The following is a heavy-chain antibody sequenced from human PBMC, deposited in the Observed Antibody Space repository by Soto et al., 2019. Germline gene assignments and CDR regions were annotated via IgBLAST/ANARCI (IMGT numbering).Heavy chain of an antibody. CDR1: GFTLSTYW. J-gene: IGHJ4*02. CDR3: ARDPAPIGWCDY. D-gene: IGHD6-19*01. Sequence: PGGSLRLSCAASGFTLSTYWMHWVRQVPGKGLQWVSRINRDGSSTSYADSVKGRFTISRDSAKNTLYLQMNSLRAEDTAVYYCARDPAPIGWCDYWGQGTLVTVSS. V-gene: IGHV3-74*01. CDR2: INRDGSST.